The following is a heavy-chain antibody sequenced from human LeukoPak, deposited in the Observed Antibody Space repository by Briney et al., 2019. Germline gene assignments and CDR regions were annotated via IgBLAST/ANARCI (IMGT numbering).Heavy chain of an antibody. Sequence: GSLRLSCATSGFTFSSYAMSWVRQPPGKGLEWIGEIYHSGSTNYNPSLKSRVTISVDKSKNQFSLKLSSVTAADTAVYYCASKKVTRAYYFDYWGQGTLVTVSS. V-gene: IGHV4-4*02. CDR3: ASKKVTRAYYFDY. CDR2: IYHSGST. J-gene: IGHJ4*02. CDR1: GFTFSSYAM. D-gene: IGHD4-11*01.